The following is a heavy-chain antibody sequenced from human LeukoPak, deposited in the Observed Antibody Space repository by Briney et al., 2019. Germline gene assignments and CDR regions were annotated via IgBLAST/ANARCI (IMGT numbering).Heavy chain of an antibody. Sequence: SQTLSLTCAISGDSVSSNSAAWNWITQSPSRALEWLGRTYYRSKWYNDYAVSLKSRITINPDTSKNQFSLQLNSVTPEDTAVYYCATGYPQAPFSFDYWGKGTLVTASS. D-gene: IGHD3-9*01. CDR3: ATGYPQAPFSFDY. V-gene: IGHV6-1*01. CDR1: GDSVSSNSAA. CDR2: TYYRSKWYN. J-gene: IGHJ4*02.